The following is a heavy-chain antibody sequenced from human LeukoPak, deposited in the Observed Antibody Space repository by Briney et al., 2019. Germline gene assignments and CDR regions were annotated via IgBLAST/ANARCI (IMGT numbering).Heavy chain of an antibody. CDR3: SRGRIAARQGSWFDP. CDR2: IYHSGST. Sequence: SETLSLTFTVSGYSISSGYYWGWIRQPPGKGLEWIGSIYHSGSTYYNPSLKSRVTISVDTSKNQFSLKLSSVTAADTAVYYCSRGRIAARQGSWFDPWGQGTLVTVSS. CDR1: GYSISSGYY. J-gene: IGHJ5*02. V-gene: IGHV4-38-2*02. D-gene: IGHD6-6*01.